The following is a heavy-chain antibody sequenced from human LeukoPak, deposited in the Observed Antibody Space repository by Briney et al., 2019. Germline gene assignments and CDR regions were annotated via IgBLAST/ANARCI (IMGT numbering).Heavy chain of an antibody. Sequence: PSETLSLTCTVSGDSISRSTYYWAWIRQPPGKGLEWIGSVYYGRSPYFNPSLESRATISVDTSKNHFSLKMSSVTAADTAVYYCARDPGGEEGGDYGDYVGLPYYYYYGMDVWGQGTTVTVSS. CDR2: VYYGRSP. D-gene: IGHD4-17*01. J-gene: IGHJ6*02. CDR1: GDSISRSTYY. V-gene: IGHV4-39*02. CDR3: ARDPGGEEGGDYGDYVGLPYYYYYGMDV.